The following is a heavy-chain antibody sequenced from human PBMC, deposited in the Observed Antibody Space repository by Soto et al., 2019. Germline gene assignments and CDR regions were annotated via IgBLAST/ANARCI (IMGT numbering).Heavy chain of an antibody. Sequence: PGGSLRLSCVASGFTFGTYAIHWVRQAPGKGLQWVALISYEGSNTYYADSVKGRFTVSRDNSKNTLYLQMNSLRPEDTGVYYCARLTPGNNLYDFSVMDVWGQGTSVTVSS. V-gene: IGHV3-30-3*01. CDR2: ISYEGSNT. J-gene: IGHJ6*02. D-gene: IGHD1-1*01. CDR1: GFTFGTYA. CDR3: ARLTPGNNLYDFSVMDV.